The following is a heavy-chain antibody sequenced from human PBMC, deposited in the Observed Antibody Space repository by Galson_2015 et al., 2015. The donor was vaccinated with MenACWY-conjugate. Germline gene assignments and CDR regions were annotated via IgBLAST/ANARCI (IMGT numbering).Heavy chain of an antibody. CDR2: ISYDGSNK. Sequence: SLRLSCAASGFTFSSYAMHWVRQAPGKGLEWVAVISYDGSNKYYADSVKGRFTISRDNSKNTLYLQMNSLRAEDTAVYYCARGGQVTAAAGTFYWGQGTLVTVSS. CDR1: GFTFSSYA. D-gene: IGHD6-13*01. J-gene: IGHJ4*02. CDR3: ARGGQVTAAAGTFY. V-gene: IGHV3-30*04.